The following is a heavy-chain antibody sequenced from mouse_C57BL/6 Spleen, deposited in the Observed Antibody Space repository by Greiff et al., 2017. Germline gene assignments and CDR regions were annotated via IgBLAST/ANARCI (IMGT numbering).Heavy chain of an antibody. J-gene: IGHJ3*01. Sequence: QVQLQQPGAELVKPGASVKVSCKASGYTFTSYWMHWVKQRPGQGLEWIGRINPSDSATNYNQKFKGKATLTVDKSSSTAYMQLSSLTSEDSAVSYCATSDDYDVAWFAYWGQGTLVTVSA. CDR2: INPSDSAT. V-gene: IGHV1-74*01. CDR3: ATSDDYDVAWFAY. CDR1: GYTFTSYW. D-gene: IGHD2-4*01.